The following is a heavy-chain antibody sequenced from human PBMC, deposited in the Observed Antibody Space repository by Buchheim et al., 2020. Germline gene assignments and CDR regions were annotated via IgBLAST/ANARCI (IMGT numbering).Heavy chain of an antibody. J-gene: IGHJ5*02. CDR2: INSDGSST. D-gene: IGHD3-3*01. CDR3: ARDSAIDYDFWSGSSNWFDP. V-gene: IGHV3-74*01. Sequence: EVQLVESGGGLVQPGGSLRLSCAASGFTFSSYWMHWVRQAPGKGLVWVSRINSDGSSTSYADSVKGRFTISRDNAKNTLYLQMNSLRAEDTAVYYCARDSAIDYDFWSGSSNWFDPWGQGTL. CDR1: GFTFSSYW.